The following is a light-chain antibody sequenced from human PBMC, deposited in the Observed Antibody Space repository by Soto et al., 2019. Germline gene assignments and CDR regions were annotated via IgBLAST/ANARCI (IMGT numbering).Light chain of an antibody. Sequence: DIQLTQSPSTLSASVGDRVTITCRASQSINIWLAWYQQKPGKAPKLLMYKVSSLEGGAPSTFSGSGSGTEFTLSMSSLKPDDFATYDGEQYYSYPSTVGQGTKLEI. V-gene: IGKV1-5*03. J-gene: IGKJ2*01. CDR2: KVS. CDR3: EQYYSYPST. CDR1: QSINIW.